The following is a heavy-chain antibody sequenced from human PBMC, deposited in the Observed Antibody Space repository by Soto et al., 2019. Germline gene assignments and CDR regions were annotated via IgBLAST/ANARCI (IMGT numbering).Heavy chain of an antibody. J-gene: IGHJ4*02. V-gene: IGHV3-15*07. CDR2: IKSKTDGGTT. Sequence: EVQLVESGGGLVKPGGSLRLSCAASGFTFSNAWMNWVRQAPGKGLEWVGRIKSKTDGGTTDYAAPVKGTFTISRDYSKNSLYLQMNSLKTEDTAVYYCTTYYYDILTGYRLDYWGQGTLVTVSS. CDR3: TTYYYDILTGYRLDY. D-gene: IGHD3-9*01. CDR1: GFTFSNAW.